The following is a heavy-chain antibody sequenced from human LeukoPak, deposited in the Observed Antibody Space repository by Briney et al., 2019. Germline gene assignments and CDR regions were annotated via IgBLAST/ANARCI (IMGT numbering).Heavy chain of an antibody. CDR3: ASGCSSTSCYEYYFDY. CDR1: GYTFTGYY. J-gene: IGHJ4*02. CDR2: INPNSGGT. D-gene: IGHD2-2*01. V-gene: IGHV1-2*02. Sequence: ASVKVSRKASGYTFTGYYMHGVRQAPGQGGEWVGWINPNSGGTNYAQKSQGRVTMTRHTSISTAYMELSRLRSDDTAVYYCASGCSSTSCYEYYFDYWGQGTLVTVSS.